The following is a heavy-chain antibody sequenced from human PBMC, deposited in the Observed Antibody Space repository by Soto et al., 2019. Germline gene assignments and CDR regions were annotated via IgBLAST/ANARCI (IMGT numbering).Heavy chain of an antibody. CDR3: ARDGTAFSGSYYLY. J-gene: IGHJ4*02. V-gene: IGHV4-38-2*02. D-gene: IGHD1-26*01. CDR1: GYSISSGYY. Sequence: LSLTCAVSGYSISSGYYWGWIRQPPGKGLEWIGSIYHSGSTYYNPSLKSRVTISVDTSKNQFSLKLSSVTAADTAVYYCARDGTAFSGSYYLYWGQGTLVTVSS. CDR2: IYHSGST.